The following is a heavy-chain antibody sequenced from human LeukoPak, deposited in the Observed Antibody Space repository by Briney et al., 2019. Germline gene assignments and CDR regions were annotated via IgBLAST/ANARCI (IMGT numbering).Heavy chain of an antibody. Sequence: PSETLSLTCTVSGGSISSYYWSWIRQPPGKGLEWIGYISHSGSTNYNPSLKCRVTISVDTSRTQFSLKLSSVTAANTAVYYCARVRLCGSGSYYNVLDYWGQGTLVTVSS. CDR2: ISHSGST. CDR1: GGSISSYY. D-gene: IGHD3-10*01. V-gene: IGHV4-59*01. CDR3: ARVRLCGSGSYYNVLDY. J-gene: IGHJ4*02.